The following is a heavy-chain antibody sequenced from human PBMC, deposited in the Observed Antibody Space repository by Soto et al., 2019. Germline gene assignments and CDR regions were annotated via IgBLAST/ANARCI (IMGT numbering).Heavy chain of an antibody. J-gene: IGHJ4*02. CDR3: ATYRGYGDPNDY. CDR1: GYDFTAYA. V-gene: IGHV1-3*04. Sequence: QVHLVQSGAEVKKPGASVKVSCKASGYDFTAYAMHWVRQAPGQSLEWMGWLNSGNGNTKYSEKFQGRVTITSDTSATTASMELSGLRSEDTAVYYCATYRGYGDPNDYWGQGTLVTVS. D-gene: IGHD5-12*01. CDR2: LNSGNGNT.